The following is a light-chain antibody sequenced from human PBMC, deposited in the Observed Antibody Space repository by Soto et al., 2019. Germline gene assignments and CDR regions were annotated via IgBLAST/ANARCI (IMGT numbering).Light chain of an antibody. CDR2: GSS. J-gene: IGKJ5*01. CDR3: HQRSDWPIT. CDR1: QSVSRF. Sequence: EIVLTQSPATLSLSPGERATLSCRASQSVSRFFAWYQQRPGQAPRLLIYGSSNRATGIPARFSGSGSGTDFTLTISNLAPEDSAVYYCHQRSDWPITFGQGTRLEIK. V-gene: IGKV3-11*01.